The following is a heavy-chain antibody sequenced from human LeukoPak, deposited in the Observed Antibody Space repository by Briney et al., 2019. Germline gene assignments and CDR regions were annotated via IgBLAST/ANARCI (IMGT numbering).Heavy chain of an antibody. CDR3: AKDRYSSGWFQPPPPLLDY. CDR1: GFTFSSYA. V-gene: IGHV3-23*01. Sequence: GGSLRLSCAASGFTFSSYAMSWVRQAPGKGLEWVSAISGSGGSTYYADSVKGRFTISRDNSKNTLYLQMNSLRAEDTAVCYCAKDRYSSGWFQPPPPLLDYWGQGTLVTVSS. CDR2: ISGSGGST. D-gene: IGHD6-19*01. J-gene: IGHJ4*02.